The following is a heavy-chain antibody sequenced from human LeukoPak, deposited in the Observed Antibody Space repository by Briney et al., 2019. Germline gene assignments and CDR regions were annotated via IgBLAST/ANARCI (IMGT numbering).Heavy chain of an antibody. CDR3: AGLHQLRLLFGWFDP. Sequence: PGGSLRLSCAASGFTFSDYYMSWIRQAPGKGLEWVSYISSSGSTIYYADSVKGRFTISRDNAKNSLYLQMNSLRAEDTAVYYCAGLHQLRLLFGWFDPWGQGTLVTVSS. V-gene: IGHV3-11*04. CDR2: ISSSGSTI. CDR1: GFTFSDYY. J-gene: IGHJ5*02. D-gene: IGHD3-16*01.